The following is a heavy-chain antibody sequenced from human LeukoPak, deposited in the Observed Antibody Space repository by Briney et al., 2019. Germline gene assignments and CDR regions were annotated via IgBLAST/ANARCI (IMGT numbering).Heavy chain of an antibody. CDR1: GFTFSSYA. CDR2: ISGSGGST. V-gene: IGHV3-23*01. Sequence: GGSLRLSCAASGFTFSSYAMSWVRQAPGEGLEWVSAISGSGGSTYYADSVKGRFTISRDNSKNTLYLQMNSLRAEDTAVYYCAKDGSRSGYYYYYGMDVWGQGTTVTVSS. J-gene: IGHJ6*02. CDR3: AKDGSRSGYYYYYGMDV. D-gene: IGHD2-15*01.